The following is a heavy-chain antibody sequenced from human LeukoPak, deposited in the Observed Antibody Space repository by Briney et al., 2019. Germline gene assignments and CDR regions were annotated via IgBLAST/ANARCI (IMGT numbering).Heavy chain of an antibody. V-gene: IGHV3-23*01. CDR2: ISGNGGST. CDR3: AKLVTGRPSGYMDV. J-gene: IGHJ6*03. D-gene: IGHD6-6*01. Sequence: PGGSLRLSCAASGFTFSDYYMSWIRQAPGKGLEWVSGISGNGGSTSYADSVKGRFTISRDNSKNTLYVQMNSLRAGDTAVYYCAKLVTGRPSGYMDVWGKGTTVTVSS. CDR1: GFTFSDYY.